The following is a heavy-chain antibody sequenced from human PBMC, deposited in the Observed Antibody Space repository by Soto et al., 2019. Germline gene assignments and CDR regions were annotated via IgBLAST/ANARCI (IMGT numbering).Heavy chain of an antibody. V-gene: IGHV1-18*04. CDR1: GYTFTGYY. J-gene: IGHJ6*02. D-gene: IGHD3-3*01. CDR3: ARDRYYDFWSGLPMGGYRDV. Sequence: ASVKVSCKASGYTFTGYYMHWVRQAPGQGLEWMGWISAYNGNANYAQKLQGRVTMTTDTATSTAYMELRSLRSDDTAVYYWARDRYYDFWSGLPMGGYRDVWGQGTTVTVAS. CDR2: ISAYNGNA.